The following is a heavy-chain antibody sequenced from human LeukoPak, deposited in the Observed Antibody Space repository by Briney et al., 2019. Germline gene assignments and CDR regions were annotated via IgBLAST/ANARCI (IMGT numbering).Heavy chain of an antibody. D-gene: IGHD3-3*01. CDR2: IRYDGSNK. Sequence: GGSLRLSCAASGFTFSSYGMHWVRQAPGKGLEWVAFIRYDGSNKYYADSVKGRFTISRANSKNTLYLQMNSLRAEDTAVYYCAKPTRITIFGVAEYYFDYWGQGTLVTVSS. CDR1: GFTFSSYG. CDR3: AKPTRITIFGVAEYYFDY. J-gene: IGHJ4*02. V-gene: IGHV3-30*02.